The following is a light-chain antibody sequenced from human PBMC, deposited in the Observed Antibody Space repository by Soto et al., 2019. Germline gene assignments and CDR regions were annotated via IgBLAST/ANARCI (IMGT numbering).Light chain of an antibody. Sequence: DIQITPSPSPLPASVGDRVTITCRASQSLNSLLAWYQQKPGRAPKLLIYDASTLESGVPSRFSGSGSGTEFTLTISSLQTDDFASYYCQQYNSYSSWTFGQGTKVDI. V-gene: IGKV1-5*01. CDR3: QQYNSYSSWT. J-gene: IGKJ1*01. CDR2: DAS. CDR1: QSLNSL.